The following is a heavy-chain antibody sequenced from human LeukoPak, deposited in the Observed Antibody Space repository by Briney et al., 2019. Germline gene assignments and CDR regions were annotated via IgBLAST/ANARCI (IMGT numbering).Heavy chain of an antibody. CDR2: INPNSGGT. V-gene: IGHV1-2*06. Sequence: GASVKVSCKASGYTFTGYYMHWVRQAPGQGLEWMGRINPNSGGTNYAQKFQGRVTMTRDTSTSTAYMELSRLRSDDTAVYYCARDLSYDWQDYWGQGTLVTVSS. D-gene: IGHD3-9*01. CDR3: ARDLSYDWQDY. CDR1: GYTFTGYY. J-gene: IGHJ4*02.